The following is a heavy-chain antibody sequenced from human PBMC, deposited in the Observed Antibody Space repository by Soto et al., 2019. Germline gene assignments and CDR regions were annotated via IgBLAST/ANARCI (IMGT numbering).Heavy chain of an antibody. V-gene: IGHV1-45*02. CDR2: ITPFNGNT. D-gene: IGHD3-3*01. CDR3: AVFGLANDAFDI. J-gene: IGHJ3*02. CDR1: GYTFTYLY. Sequence: SVKVSCKASGYTFTYLYLHWVRQAPGQALEWMGWITPFNGNTNYAQKFQDRVTITRDRSMSTAYMELSSLRSEDTAMYYCAVFGLANDAFDIWGQGTMVTVSS.